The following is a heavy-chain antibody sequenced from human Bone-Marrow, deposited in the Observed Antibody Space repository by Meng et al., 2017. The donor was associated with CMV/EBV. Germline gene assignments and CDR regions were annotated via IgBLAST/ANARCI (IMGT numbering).Heavy chain of an antibody. CDR3: ARKSTYSSSWYVSK. J-gene: IGHJ4*02. CDR2: INHSGST. V-gene: IGHV4-34*01. Sequence: QLRLQHRVAGLFKHSENRALTCAVYGGSFSGYYWSWIRQPPGKGLEWIGEINHSGSTNYNPSLKSRVTISVDTSKNQFSLKLSSVTAADTAVYYCARKSTYSSSWYVSKWGQGTLVTVSS. D-gene: IGHD6-13*01. CDR1: GGSFSGYY.